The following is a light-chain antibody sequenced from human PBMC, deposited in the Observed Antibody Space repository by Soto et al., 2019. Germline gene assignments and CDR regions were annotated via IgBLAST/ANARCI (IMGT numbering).Light chain of an antibody. Sequence: QMTQSPSTLSASIGDRVTITCRASHNIPRWLAWYHQKPGMAPTLLISDASTLERGVPSRFSGSGSGTEFTINISDVQSDGFGNKYCQYTETDWPFGQGTELEIK. V-gene: IGKV1-5*01. CDR2: DAS. CDR1: HNIPRW. CDR3: QYTETDWP. J-gene: IGKJ1*01.